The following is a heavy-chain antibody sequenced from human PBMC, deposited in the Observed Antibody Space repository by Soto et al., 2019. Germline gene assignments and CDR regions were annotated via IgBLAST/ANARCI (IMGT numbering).Heavy chain of an antibody. CDR2: IWYDGSNK. D-gene: IGHD3-22*01. V-gene: IGHV3-33*01. Sequence: GGSLRLSCAASGFTFSSYGMHWVRQAPGKGLEWVAVIWYDGSNKYYADSVKGRFTISRDNSKNTLYLQMNSLRAEDTAVYYCARDLVTMIVANWGQGTLVTVSS. CDR1: GFTFSSYG. CDR3: ARDLVTMIVAN. J-gene: IGHJ4*02.